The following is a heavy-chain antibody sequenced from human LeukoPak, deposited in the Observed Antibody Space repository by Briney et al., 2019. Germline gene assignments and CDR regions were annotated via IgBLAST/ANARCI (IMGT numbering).Heavy chain of an antibody. V-gene: IGHV1-46*01. J-gene: IGHJ4*02. CDR1: GYTFTSYY. CDR3: ARGPDLYLYYYDSSGYRYYFDY. D-gene: IGHD3-22*01. CDR2: INPSGGST. Sequence: GASVKVSCKASGYTFTSYYMHWVRQAPGQGLKWMGIINPSGGSTSYAQKFQGRVTMTRDMSTSTVYMELSSLRSEDTAVYYCARGPDLYLYYYDSSGYRYYFDYWGQGTLVTVSS.